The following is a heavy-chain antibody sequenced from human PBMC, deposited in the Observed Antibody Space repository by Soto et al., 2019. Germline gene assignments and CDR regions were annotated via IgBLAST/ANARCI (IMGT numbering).Heavy chain of an antibody. CDR3: AHSKQRAGQYYFDY. J-gene: IGHJ4*02. V-gene: IGHV2-5*01. D-gene: IGHD6-25*01. Sequence: SGPTLVNPTQTLTLTCTFSGFSLDTRGVGVGWIRQPPGKALEWLALIFWNDDKRYSPPLQSRLTINKDTSKNQVVLIMTNMDPVDTATYFCAHSKQRAGQYYFDYWGQGTLVTVSS. CDR1: GFSLDTRGVG. CDR2: IFWNDDK.